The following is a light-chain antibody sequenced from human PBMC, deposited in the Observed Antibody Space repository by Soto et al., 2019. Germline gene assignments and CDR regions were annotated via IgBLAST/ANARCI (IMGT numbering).Light chain of an antibody. V-gene: IGKV1-39*01. CDR2: AAS. CDR3: QQSYITPWT. J-gene: IGKJ1*01. Sequence: DIQMTQSPSSLSASVGDRVTITCRASQSISSYLHWYQQKPGKAPQLLIYAASSLQSGVPSKFSGSGSGTDFTLTISSLQHEDFATYYCQQSYITPWTFGQGTKVEI. CDR1: QSISSY.